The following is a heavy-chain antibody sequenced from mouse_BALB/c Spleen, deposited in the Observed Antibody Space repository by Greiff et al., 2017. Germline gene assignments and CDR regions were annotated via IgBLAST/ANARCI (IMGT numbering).Heavy chain of an antibody. V-gene: IGHV5-4*02. CDR1: GFTFSDYY. J-gene: IGHJ4*01. Sequence: EVHLVESGGGLVKPGGSLKLSCAASGFTFSDYYMYWVRQTPEKRLEWVATISDGGSYTYYPDSVKGRFTISRDNAKNNLYLQMSSLKSEDTAMYYCARDQGGLSYAMDYWGQGTSVTVSS. D-gene: IGHD3-2*02. CDR3: ARDQGGLSYAMDY. CDR2: ISDGGSYT.